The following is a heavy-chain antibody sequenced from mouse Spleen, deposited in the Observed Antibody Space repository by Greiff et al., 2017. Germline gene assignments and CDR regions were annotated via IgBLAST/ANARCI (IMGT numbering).Heavy chain of an antibody. CDR1: GYTFTDYN. CDR2: INPNNGGT. V-gene: IGHV1-18*01. J-gene: IGHJ1*03. CDR3: ATGVNWYFDV. D-gene: IGHD2-2*01. Sequence: EVQLQQSGPELVKPGASVKIPCKASGYTFTDYNMDWVKQSHGKSLEWIGDINPNNGGTIYNQKFKGKATLTVDKSSSTAYMELRSLTSEDTAVYYCATGVNWYFDVWGTGTTVTVSS.